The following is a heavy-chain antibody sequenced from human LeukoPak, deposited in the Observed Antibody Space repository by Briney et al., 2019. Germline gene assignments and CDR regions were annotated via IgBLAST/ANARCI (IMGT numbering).Heavy chain of an antibody. J-gene: IGHJ3*01. Sequence: SETLSLTCAVYGGSFRDSYXXXXXXXXXXXXXXXXEIKHNGSPTYTPSLKSRAXIXVDTXKXXFSLRLTSVTAADTAVYYCARGPIGPTKWSFDVWDQGRMVAVSS. D-gene: IGHD1-26*01. CDR1: GGSFRDSY. V-gene: IGHV4-34*01. CDR3: ARGPIGPTKWSFDV. CDR2: IKHNGSP.